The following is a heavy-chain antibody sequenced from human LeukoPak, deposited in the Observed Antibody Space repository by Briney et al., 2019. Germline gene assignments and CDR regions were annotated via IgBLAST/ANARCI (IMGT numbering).Heavy chain of an antibody. CDR3: ASLIYDFWSGYYLDY. CDR2: IYYSGST. J-gene: IGHJ4*02. Sequence: SETLSLTCTVSGGSISSSSYYWGWIRQPPGKGLEWTGSIYYSGSTYYNPSLKSRVTISVDTSKNQFSLKLSSVTAADTAVYYCASLIYDFWSGYYLDYWGQGTLVTVSS. D-gene: IGHD3-3*01. V-gene: IGHV4-39*01. CDR1: GGSISSSSYY.